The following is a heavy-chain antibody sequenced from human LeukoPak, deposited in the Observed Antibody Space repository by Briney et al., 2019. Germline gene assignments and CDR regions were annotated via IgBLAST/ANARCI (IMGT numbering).Heavy chain of an antibody. CDR2: ISYDGSNK. V-gene: IGHV3-30-3*01. CDR3: VRGYCSGGTCYLDF. D-gene: IGHD2-15*01. CDR1: GFTFSSYA. J-gene: IGHJ4*02. Sequence: GGSLRLSCAASGFTFSSYAMHWVRQAPGKGLEWVAVISYDGSNKYYADSVKGRFTISRDNAMSSLYLQMNSLRDEDTAVYYCVRGYCSGGTCYLDFWGQGTLVTVSS.